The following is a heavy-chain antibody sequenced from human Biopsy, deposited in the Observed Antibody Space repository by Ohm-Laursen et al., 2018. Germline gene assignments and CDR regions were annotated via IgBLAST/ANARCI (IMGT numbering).Heavy chain of an antibody. D-gene: IGHD3-10*01. Sequence: ASVKVSCKASGDTFSRSAFFWVRQAPGQGLVYLGRIIPIVGITNHAQTFQGRITLTADKSTFMVYMELSRLRSDDTAIYYCARGGSGSGYYGMDVWGQGATVNVSS. V-gene: IGHV1-69*04. CDR2: IIPIVGIT. CDR3: ARGGSGSGYYGMDV. CDR1: GDTFSRSA. J-gene: IGHJ6*02.